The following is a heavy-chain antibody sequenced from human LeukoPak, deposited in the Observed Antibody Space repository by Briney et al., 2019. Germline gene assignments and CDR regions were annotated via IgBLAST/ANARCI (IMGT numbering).Heavy chain of an antibody. CDR1: GYAFTGYY. J-gene: IGHJ4*02. CDR3: ARLQSPPYYFDY. Sequence: ASVKVSCKASGYAFTGYYMHWVRQAPGQGLEWMGWINPNSGGTNYAQKFQGRVTMTRDTSISTAYMELSRLRSDDTAVYYCARLQSPPYYFDYWGQGTLVTVSS. CDR2: INPNSGGT. V-gene: IGHV1-2*02.